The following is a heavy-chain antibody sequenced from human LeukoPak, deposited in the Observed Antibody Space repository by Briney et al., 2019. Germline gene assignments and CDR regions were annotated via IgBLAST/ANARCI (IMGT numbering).Heavy chain of an antibody. CDR1: GYSISSGYY. CDR3: ARHTVALAGIDS. CDR2: NYHSGST. D-gene: IGHD2-15*01. Sequence: SETLSLTCTVSGYSISSGYYWGWIRQPPGKGLEWIGSNYHSGSTYYNPPLKSRVTISVDTSKNQFSLKLSSVTAADTAVYFCARHTVALAGIDSWGQGTLVTVSS. V-gene: IGHV4-38-2*02. J-gene: IGHJ4*02.